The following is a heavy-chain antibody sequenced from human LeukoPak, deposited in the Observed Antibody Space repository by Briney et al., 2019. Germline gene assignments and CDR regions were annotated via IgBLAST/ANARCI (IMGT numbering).Heavy chain of an antibody. J-gene: IGHJ4*02. Sequence: GGSLRLSCAASGSTFSSYAMHWVRQAPGKGLEWVAVISYDGSNKYYADSVKGRFTISRDNSKNTLYLQMNSLRAEDTAVYYCATQPFTYYYDSSGYYTDYWGQGTLVTVSS. CDR1: GSTFSSYA. D-gene: IGHD3-22*01. V-gene: IGHV3-30-3*01. CDR2: ISYDGSNK. CDR3: ATQPFTYYYDSSGYYTDY.